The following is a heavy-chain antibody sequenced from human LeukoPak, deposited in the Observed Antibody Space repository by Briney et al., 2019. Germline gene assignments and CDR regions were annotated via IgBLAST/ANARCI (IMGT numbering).Heavy chain of an antibody. V-gene: IGHV7-4-1*02. D-gene: IGHD2-15*01. Sequence: ASVKVSCKASGYTFTIYALNWVRQAPEQGLEWMGWINTDIGKATYAQDFTGRFVFSLDTSVRTAYLQITSLEAEDTAVYYCARAQSGGYCSAGSCYLGYWGQGTLVTVSS. J-gene: IGHJ4*02. CDR2: INTDIGKA. CDR3: ARAQSGGYCSAGSCYLGY. CDR1: GYTFTIYA.